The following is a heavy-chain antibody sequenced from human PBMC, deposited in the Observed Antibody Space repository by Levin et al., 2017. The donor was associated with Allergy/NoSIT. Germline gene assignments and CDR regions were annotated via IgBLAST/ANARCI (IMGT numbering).Heavy chain of an antibody. J-gene: IGHJ4*02. CDR2: FSHSEST. Sequence: GSLRLSCAVYGGSFSGYYWSWIRQPPGKGLEWIGEFSHSESTNYNPSLKSRVTISVDTSKNQVSLKLSSVIATDTAVYYCARGLDYAKTGYWGQGTLVTVSS. CDR3: ARGLDYAKTGY. D-gene: IGHD3/OR15-3a*01. CDR1: GGSFSGYY. V-gene: IGHV4-34*01.